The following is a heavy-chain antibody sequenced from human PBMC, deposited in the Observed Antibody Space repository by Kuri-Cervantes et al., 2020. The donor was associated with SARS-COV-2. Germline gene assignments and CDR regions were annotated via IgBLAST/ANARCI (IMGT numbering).Heavy chain of an antibody. CDR2: ISYDGSNK. V-gene: IGHV3-30-3*01. Sequence: GGSLRLSCAASGFTFSSYAMHWVRQAPGKGLEWVAVISYDGSNKYYADSVKGRFTISRDNSKNTLYLQMNSLRVEDTAVYYCARDAVPAWLQDEDDAFDIWGQGTMVTVSS. J-gene: IGHJ3*02. CDR3: ARDAVPAWLQDEDDAFDI. D-gene: IGHD5-24*01. CDR1: GFTFSSYA.